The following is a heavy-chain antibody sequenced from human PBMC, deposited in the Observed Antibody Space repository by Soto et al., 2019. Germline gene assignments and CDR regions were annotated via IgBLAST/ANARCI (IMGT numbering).Heavy chain of an antibody. CDR1: GGTFSTYA. J-gene: IGHJ6*02. D-gene: IGHD2-15*01. CDR3: ARSQGGSSSLDIYYYYYYGMDV. CDR2: VIPIFGTP. Sequence: QVQLVQSGAEVKKPGSSVKVSCKAPGGTFSTYAISWVRQAPGQGLEWMGGVIPIFGTPKYAQKFQGRVTITADESTSTGYMELRSLRSEDTAVYYCARSQGGSSSLDIYYYYYYGMDVWGQGTTDTVSS. V-gene: IGHV1-69*01.